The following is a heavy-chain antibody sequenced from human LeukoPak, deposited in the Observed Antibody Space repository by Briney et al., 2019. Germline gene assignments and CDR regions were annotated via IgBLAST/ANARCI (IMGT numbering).Heavy chain of an antibody. D-gene: IGHD1-26*01. V-gene: IGHV3-23*01. CDR2: ISGSGGTT. Sequence: PGGSLRLSCAASGFTFTNAWMNWVRQAPGKGLEWVSAISGSGGTTYCADSVKGRFTISRDNSKNTLYLQMNSLRVEDTAVYYCAKDVGKWESLHFFDYWGQGTLVTVSS. CDR3: AKDVGKWESLHFFDY. CDR1: GFTFTNAW. J-gene: IGHJ4*02.